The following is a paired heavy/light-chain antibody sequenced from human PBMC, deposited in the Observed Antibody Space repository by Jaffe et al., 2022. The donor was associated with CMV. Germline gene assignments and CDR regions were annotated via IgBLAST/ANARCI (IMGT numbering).Heavy chain of an antibody. J-gene: IGHJ4*01. CDR3: AKDQDDYGDSKFDS. CDR1: GFSFSNYV. D-gene: IGHD4-17*01. V-gene: IGHV3-30*18. CDR2: ISYDGKSQ. Sequence: QVQLVESGGGVVQPGRSLRLSCATSGFSFSNYVIHWVRQAPGKGLEWVALISYDGKSQYYADSVKGRFTISRDNSKNTLSLQMNSLRTEDTAIYYCAKDQDDYGDSKFDSWGLGTLVTVSS.
Light chain of an antibody. V-gene: IGKV3-20*01. J-gene: IGKJ3*01. CDR1: QSVRSSY. Sequence: IVLTQSPGTLSLSPGERATLSCRASQSVRSSYLAWYQQKPGQAPRLLMYDTSTRATGIPDRFSGSGSGTDFTLTISRLEPEDFAVYYCQQYGDSPPRFTFGPGTKVEIK. CDR2: DTS. CDR3: QQYGDSPPRFT.